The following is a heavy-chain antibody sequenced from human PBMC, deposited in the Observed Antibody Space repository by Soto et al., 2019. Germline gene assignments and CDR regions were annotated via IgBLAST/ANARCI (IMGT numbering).Heavy chain of an antibody. CDR2: ISPYNGHA. J-gene: IGHJ5*02. V-gene: IGHV1-18*01. CDR1: GYHFISYG. CDR3: ARDRAAPANKWFDP. D-gene: IGHD6-13*01. Sequence: QVQLVQSGAEVKNPGASVKVSCTSSGYHFISYGISWLRQAPGQGLEWMGWISPYNGHAEYAQKMQGRVTRTADTSTSTAYMELTSLTSDDTAVYYCARDRAAPANKWFDPWGQGTLVTVSS.